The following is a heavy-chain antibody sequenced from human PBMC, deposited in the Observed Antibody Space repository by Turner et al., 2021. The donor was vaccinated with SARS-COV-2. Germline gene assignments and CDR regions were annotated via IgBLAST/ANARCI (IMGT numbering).Heavy chain of an antibody. V-gene: IGHV1-69*10. CDR3: ARDKMLAAMPTSGMDV. CDR1: GGTFSSYA. Sequence: QVQLVQSGAEVKKPGSSVQVSCKASGGTFSSYAINWVRQAPGQGLEWMGGIIPILGIANHAQKFQGRVTITADKSTSTAYMELSSLRSEDTAVYYCARDKMLAAMPTSGMDVWGQGTTVTVSS. CDR2: IIPILGIA. J-gene: IGHJ6*02. D-gene: IGHD2-2*01.